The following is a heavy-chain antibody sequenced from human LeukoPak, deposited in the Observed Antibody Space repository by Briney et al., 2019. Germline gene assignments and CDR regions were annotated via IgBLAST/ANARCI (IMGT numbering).Heavy chain of an antibody. CDR3: ARPYFGSGWYPFDH. J-gene: IGHJ4*02. D-gene: IGHD6-19*01. Sequence: GGSLRLSCAVSGFTFSSYWMTWARQAPGKGLEWVANINQDGSEKYYVDSVKGRFTISRDNAKNSLYLQMDSLRVEDTAVYYCARPYFGSGWYPFDHWGQGTLVTVSS. CDR1: GFTFSSYW. V-gene: IGHV3-7*01. CDR2: INQDGSEK.